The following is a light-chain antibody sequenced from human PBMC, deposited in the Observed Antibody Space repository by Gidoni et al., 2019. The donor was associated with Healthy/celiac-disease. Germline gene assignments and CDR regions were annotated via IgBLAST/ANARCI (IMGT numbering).Light chain of an antibody. Sequence: DIQMTQAPSSLSASVGDRVCVTCRASQGIRNELGWYQQKPGNAPKRLIYAASSLQSGVPSRFSGSGSGTEFTLTISSLQPEDFATYYCLQHNSYPPTFGGGTKVEIK. CDR3: LQHNSYPPT. CDR1: QGIRNE. CDR2: AAS. J-gene: IGKJ4*01. V-gene: IGKV1-17*01.